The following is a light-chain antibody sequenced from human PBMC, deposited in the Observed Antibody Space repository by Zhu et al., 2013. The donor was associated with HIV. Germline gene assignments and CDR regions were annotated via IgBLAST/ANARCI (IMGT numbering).Light chain of an antibody. CDR3: QNXNGAFLT. CDR2: AAS. J-gene: IGKJ4*01. Sequence: DLQMTQSPSSLSASVGDRVNITCRASQDIRNSLAWFQQKPGKVPNLLIYAASTLQSGVPSRFSGGGSGTDFTLTISSLLPEDVGTYYCQNXNGAFLTFGGGTQGLEIK. CDR1: QDIRNS. V-gene: IGKV1-27*01.